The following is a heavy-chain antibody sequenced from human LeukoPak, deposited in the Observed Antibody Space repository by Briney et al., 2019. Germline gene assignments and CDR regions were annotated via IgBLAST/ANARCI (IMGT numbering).Heavy chain of an antibody. CDR1: EFIFSDYA. Sequence: GGSLRLSCAASEFIFSDYAMGWVRQAPGKGLEWVSGISGTGDNTLYADSVKGRFTISGDNSKNTLYLEMNSLRAEDTAIYYCAKMKGHPLPKYYMDVWGQGTTVTVSS. CDR2: ISGTGDNT. D-gene: IGHD1-26*01. CDR3: AKMKGHPLPKYYMDV. J-gene: IGHJ6*01. V-gene: IGHV3-23*01.